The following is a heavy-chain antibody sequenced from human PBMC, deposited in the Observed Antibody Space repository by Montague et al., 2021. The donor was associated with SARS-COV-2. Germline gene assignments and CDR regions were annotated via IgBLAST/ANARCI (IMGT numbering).Heavy chain of an antibody. D-gene: IGHD1-26*01. V-gene: IGHV4-59*13. CDR2: ITYRGST. Sequence: ETLSLTCTVAADSITNNYWTWIRQSPGKGLEWIGHITYRGSTTYNPSLKSRVTTSIDTSKNQCSLILKSVTAADTDVYYCARGGMYLSYWGQGTLVTVSS. CDR3: ARGGMYLSY. CDR1: ADSITNNY. J-gene: IGHJ4*02.